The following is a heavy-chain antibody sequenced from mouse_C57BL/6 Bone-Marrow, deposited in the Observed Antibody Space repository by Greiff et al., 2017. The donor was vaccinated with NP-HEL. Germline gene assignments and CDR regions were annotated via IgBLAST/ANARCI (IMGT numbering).Heavy chain of an antibody. CDR1: GYTFTDYY. CDR2: INPYNGGT. J-gene: IGHJ1*03. V-gene: IGHV1-19*01. D-gene: IGHD1-1*01. Sequence: VQLQQSGPVLVKPGASVKMSCKASGYTFTDYYMNWVKQSHGKSLEWLGVINPYNGGTSYNQKFKGKATLTVDKSSSTAYMELNSLTSEDSAVYYCARERITTVVKYFDVWGTGTTVTVSS. CDR3: ARERITTVVKYFDV.